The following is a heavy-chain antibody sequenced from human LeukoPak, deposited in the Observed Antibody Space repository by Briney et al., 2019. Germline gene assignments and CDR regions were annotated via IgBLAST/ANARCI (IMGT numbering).Heavy chain of an antibody. Sequence: PSETLSLTCTVSGGSISSYYWSWIRQPPGKGLEWIGYIYYSGSTNYNPSLKSRVTISVDTSKNQFSLKLSSVTAADTAVYYCARVNKMVSGFDYWGQGTLVTVSS. D-gene: IGHD5-24*01. CDR2: IYYSGST. V-gene: IGHV4-59*01. CDR1: GGSISSYY. CDR3: ARVNKMVSGFDY. J-gene: IGHJ4*02.